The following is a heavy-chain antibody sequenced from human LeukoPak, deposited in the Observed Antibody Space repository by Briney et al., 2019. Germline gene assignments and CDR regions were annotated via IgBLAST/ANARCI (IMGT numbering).Heavy chain of an antibody. CDR2: IYYSGST. Sequence: SETLSLTCTVSGGSISSYYWSWIRQPPGKGLEWIGYIYYSGSTNYNPSLKSRVTISVDTSKNQFSLKLSSVTAADTAVYYCARCEDYFGQCPFDYWGQGTLVTASS. CDR3: ARCEDYFGQCPFDY. V-gene: IGHV4-59*01. J-gene: IGHJ4*02. CDR1: GGSISSYY. D-gene: IGHD4/OR15-4a*01.